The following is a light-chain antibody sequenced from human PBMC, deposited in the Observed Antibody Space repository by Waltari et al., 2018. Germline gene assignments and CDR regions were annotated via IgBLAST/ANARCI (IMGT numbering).Light chain of an antibody. Sequence: QSALTQPRSVSGSPGQSVTISCTGTSSDVGGYNFVSWYQQHPDKAPKFMIYDVSKRPSGVPDRCSGSKSGNTASLTISGLQAEDEADYYCCSYAAGSLYVFGTGTKVTVL. CDR1: SSDVGGYNF. J-gene: IGLJ1*01. V-gene: IGLV2-11*01. CDR2: DVS. CDR3: CSYAAGSLYV.